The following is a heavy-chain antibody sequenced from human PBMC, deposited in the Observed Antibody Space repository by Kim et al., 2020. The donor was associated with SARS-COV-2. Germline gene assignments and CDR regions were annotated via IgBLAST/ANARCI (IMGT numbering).Heavy chain of an antibody. V-gene: IGHV1-3*01. CDR3: ARDDSIPAADFFDY. Sequence: ASVKVSCKASGYTFTSYAMHWVRQAPGQRLEWMGWINAGNGNSKYSQKFQGRVTITRDTSASTAYMELSSLRSEDTAVYYCARDDSIPAADFFDYWGQGTLVTVSS. CDR1: GYTFTSYA. D-gene: IGHD6-13*01. CDR2: INAGNGNS. J-gene: IGHJ4*02.